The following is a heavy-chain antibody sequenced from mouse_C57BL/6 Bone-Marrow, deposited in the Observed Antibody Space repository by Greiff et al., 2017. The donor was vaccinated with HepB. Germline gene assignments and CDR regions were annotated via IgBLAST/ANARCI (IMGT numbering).Heavy chain of an antibody. D-gene: IGHD2-4*01. CDR2: INPGSGGT. CDR3: ARQDYDYDRTWFAY. Sequence: LQESGAELVRPGTSVKVSCKASGYAFTNYLIEWVKQRPGQGLEWIGVINPGSGGTNYNEKFKGKATLTADKSSSTAYMQRSSLTSEDSAVYFCARQDYDYDRTWFAYWGQGTLVTVSA. CDR1: GYAFTNYL. V-gene: IGHV1-54*01. J-gene: IGHJ3*01.